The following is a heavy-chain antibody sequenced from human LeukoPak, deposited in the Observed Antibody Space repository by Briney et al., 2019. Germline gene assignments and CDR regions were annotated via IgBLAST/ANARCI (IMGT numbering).Heavy chain of an antibody. CDR1: GGSFSGYY. J-gene: IGHJ4*02. Sequence: SETLSLTCAVYGGSFSGYYWSWIRQPPGKGLEWIGEINHSGSTNYNPSLKSRVTISVDTSKNQFSLKLSSVTAADTAVYYCASRSGNNYDFWSGYYSYWGQGTLVTVSS. CDR3: ASRSGNNYDFWSGYYSY. CDR2: INHSGST. D-gene: IGHD3-3*01. V-gene: IGHV4-34*01.